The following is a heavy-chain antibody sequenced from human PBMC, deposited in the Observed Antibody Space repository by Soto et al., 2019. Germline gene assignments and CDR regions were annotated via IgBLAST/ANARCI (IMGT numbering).Heavy chain of an antibody. D-gene: IGHD2-2*01. J-gene: IGHJ6*02. CDR1: RGTFSSYA. V-gene: IGHV1-69*12. CDR3: ARHDCISSSCYSYYYYGMDV. Sequence: QVQLVQSGAEVKKPGSSVKVSCKASRGTFSSYAISWVRQAPGKGLEWMGVIIPIFDTANYAQKFQGRVTITADESTSTAYMELSSLRSEDTAVYYCARHDCISSSCYSYYYYGMDVWGQGTTVTVSS. CDR2: IIPIFDTA.